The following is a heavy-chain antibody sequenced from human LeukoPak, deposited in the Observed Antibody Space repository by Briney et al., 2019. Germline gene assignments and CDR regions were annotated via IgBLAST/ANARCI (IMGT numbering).Heavy chain of an antibody. CDR3: ATGGPGGYGFDY. Sequence: PGGSLRLSCAASGFTFSSYEMNWVRQAPGKGLEWVSYISSSGSTIYYADSVKGRFTISRDNSKNTLYLQMNSLRAEDTAVYYCATGGPGGYGFDYWGQGTLVTVSS. V-gene: IGHV3-48*03. J-gene: IGHJ4*02. D-gene: IGHD5-12*01. CDR2: ISSSGSTI. CDR1: GFTFSSYE.